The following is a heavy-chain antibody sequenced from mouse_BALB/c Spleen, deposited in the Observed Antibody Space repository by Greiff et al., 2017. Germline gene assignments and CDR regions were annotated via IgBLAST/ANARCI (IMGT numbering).Heavy chain of an antibody. CDR2: IDPANGNT. D-gene: IGHD1-1*01. V-gene: IGHV14-3*02. Sequence: EVQLQQSGAELVKPGASVKLSCTASGFNIKDTYMHWVKQRPEQGLEWIGRIDPANGNTKYDPKFQGKATITADTSSNTAYLQLSSLTSEDTAVYYCARSSRAVVCYYYAMDYWGQGTSVTVSS. CDR3: ARSSRAVVCYYYAMDY. CDR1: GFNIKDTY. J-gene: IGHJ4*01.